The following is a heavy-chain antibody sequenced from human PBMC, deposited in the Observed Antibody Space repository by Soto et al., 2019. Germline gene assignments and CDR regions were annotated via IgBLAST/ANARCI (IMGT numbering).Heavy chain of an antibody. V-gene: IGHV3-74*01. D-gene: IGHD2-15*01. CDR2: INSDGSST. CDR1: GFTFSSYW. CDR3: ARVRGGRCSGGSCYRDDAFDI. J-gene: IGHJ3*02. Sequence: GGSLRLSCAASGFTFSSYWMHWVRQAPGKGLVWVSRINSDGSSTSYADSVKGRFTISRDNAKNTLYLQMNSLRAEDTAVYYCARVRGGRCSGGSCYRDDAFDIWGQGTMVTVSS.